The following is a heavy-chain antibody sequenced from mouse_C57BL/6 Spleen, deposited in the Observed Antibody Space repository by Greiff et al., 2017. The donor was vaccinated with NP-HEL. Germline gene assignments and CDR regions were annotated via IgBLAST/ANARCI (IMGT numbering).Heavy chain of an antibody. CDR1: GYTFTSYT. J-gene: IGHJ2*01. CDR3: ARWALYYFED. CDR2: INPSSGYT. D-gene: IGHD3-1*01. Sequence: VQLQQSGAELARPGASVKMSCKASGYTFTSYTMHWVKQRPGPGLEWIGYINPSSGYTKYNQKFKDKATLTADQSSSTAYMQLSRLTSEDAAVYYSARWALYYFEDGGKGTTLTDAS. V-gene: IGHV1-4*01.